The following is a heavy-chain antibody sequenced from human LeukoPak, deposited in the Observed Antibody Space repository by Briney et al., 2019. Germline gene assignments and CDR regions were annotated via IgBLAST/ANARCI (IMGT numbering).Heavy chain of an antibody. D-gene: IGHD3-10*01. V-gene: IGHV4-31*03. CDR1: GGSISSGGYH. CDR3: ARGVTYYYGSGSKRNWFDP. Sequence: PSETLSLTCTVSGGSISSGGYHWSWIRQHPGKGLEWIGYIYYSGSTYYNPSLKSRVTISVDTSKNQFSLKLSSVTAADTAVYYCARGVTYYYGSGSKRNWFDPWGQGTLVTVSS. CDR2: IYYSGST. J-gene: IGHJ5*02.